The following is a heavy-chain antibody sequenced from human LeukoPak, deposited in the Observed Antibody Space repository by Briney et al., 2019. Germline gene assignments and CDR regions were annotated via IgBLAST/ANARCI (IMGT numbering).Heavy chain of an antibody. Sequence: SGTLSLTCAVSGGSVSNTNWWNWVRQPPGKGLEWIGYFYNSGRSTYNPSLKSRVTISADTSKNHFSLKLNSVTTADTAVYYCTRGAGWLIDYWGQGILVTVSS. CDR3: TRGAGWLIDY. V-gene: IGHV4-4*02. D-gene: IGHD3-16*01. J-gene: IGHJ4*02. CDR2: FYNSGRS. CDR1: GGSVSNTNW.